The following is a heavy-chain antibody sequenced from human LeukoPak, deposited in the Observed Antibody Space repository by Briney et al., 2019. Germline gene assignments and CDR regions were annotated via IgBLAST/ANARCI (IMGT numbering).Heavy chain of an antibody. V-gene: IGHV4-30-4*08. CDR3: ATRFSGRPFDP. D-gene: IGHD1-26*01. CDR1: GASISSGDYH. CDR2: IYSSGST. Sequence: PSQTLSLICTVSGASISSGDYHWTWIRQPPGKGLEWIGYIYSSGSTYYNPSLKSRVSISVDTSKNHFSLQLTSVTAADTAVYYCATRFSGRPFDPWGQGTLVTGSS. J-gene: IGHJ5*02.